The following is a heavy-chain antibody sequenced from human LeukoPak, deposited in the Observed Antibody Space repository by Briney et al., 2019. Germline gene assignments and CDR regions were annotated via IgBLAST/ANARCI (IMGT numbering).Heavy chain of an antibody. Sequence: GASVKVSCKASGYTFTGYYMHWARQAPGQGLEWMGRINPNSGGTNYAQKFQGRVTMTRDTSISTAYMELSRLRSDDTAVYYCARAEYYYDSSGYENWGQGTLVTVSS. CDR2: INPNSGGT. V-gene: IGHV1-2*06. CDR3: ARAEYYYDSSGYEN. J-gene: IGHJ4*02. D-gene: IGHD3-22*01. CDR1: GYTFTGYY.